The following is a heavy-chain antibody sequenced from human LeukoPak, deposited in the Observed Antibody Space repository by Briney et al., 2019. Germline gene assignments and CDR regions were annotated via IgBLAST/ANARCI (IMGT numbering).Heavy chain of an antibody. CDR1: GGSISSYY. V-gene: IGHV4-4*07. D-gene: IGHD1-20*01. J-gene: IGHJ3*02. Sequence: PSATLSLTCTVSGGSISSYYWSWIRQPPGKGLEWGGRIYPSGSTNYNPSLQSRVTMSVDTSKNQFSLKLSSVTAADTAVYYCARDTARITGSAFDIWGQGTMVTVSS. CDR3: ARDTARITGSAFDI. CDR2: IYPSGST.